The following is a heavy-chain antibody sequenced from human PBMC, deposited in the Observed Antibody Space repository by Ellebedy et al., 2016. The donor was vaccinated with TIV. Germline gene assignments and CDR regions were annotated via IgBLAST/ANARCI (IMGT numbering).Heavy chain of an antibody. Sequence: PGGSLRLSCAASGFSFRSYWMTWVRQAPGKGLEWVANIYQDGSQKYYVDSAEGRFTISRDNAKNSLYLEMKSLRVEDTAVYYCARRGSYGDYAVQINSWLGLWGQGTLVIVSS. CDR1: GFSFRSYW. CDR3: ARRGSYGDYAVQINSWLGL. J-gene: IGHJ5*02. V-gene: IGHV3-7*01. D-gene: IGHD4-17*01. CDR2: IYQDGSQK.